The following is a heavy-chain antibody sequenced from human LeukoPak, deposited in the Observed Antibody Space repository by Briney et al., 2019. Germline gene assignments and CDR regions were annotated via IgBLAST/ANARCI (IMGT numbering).Heavy chain of an antibody. D-gene: IGHD1-26*01. Sequence: GGSLRLSCAASGLTVSSNYMSWDRQAPGKGLEWVSVIYSGGSTYYADSVKGRFTISRDNSKNTLYLQMNTLRAEDTAMYYCARVVGGTRFDYWGQGTLVTVSS. CDR2: IYSGGST. J-gene: IGHJ4*02. CDR1: GLTVSSNY. CDR3: ARVVGGTRFDY. V-gene: IGHV3-53*01.